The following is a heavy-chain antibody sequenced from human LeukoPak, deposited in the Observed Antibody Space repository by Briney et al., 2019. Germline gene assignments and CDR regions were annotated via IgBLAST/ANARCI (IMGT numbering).Heavy chain of an antibody. J-gene: IGHJ5*02. Sequence: ASVKVSCKASGCTFTGYYMHWVRQAPGQGLEWMGWINPNSGGTNYAQKFQGRVTMTRDTSISTAYMELSRLRSDDTAVYYCARVTMDCSGGSCNFQSGIDPWGQGTLVTVSS. V-gene: IGHV1-2*02. CDR2: INPNSGGT. CDR3: ARVTMDCSGGSCNFQSGIDP. CDR1: GCTFTGYY. D-gene: IGHD2-15*01.